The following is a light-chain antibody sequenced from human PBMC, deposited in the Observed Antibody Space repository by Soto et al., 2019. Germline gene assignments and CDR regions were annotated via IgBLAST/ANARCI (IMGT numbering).Light chain of an antibody. J-gene: IGKJ5*01. Sequence: PGERATLSCRASPSVTNFLAWYQQRPGHAPRLLIYGASTRATDTPVRFRGSGSGTEFTLTISSLQSEDLGVYYCQQYNNWPPSIIFGQGTRLEI. CDR3: QQYNNWPPSII. V-gene: IGKV3-15*01. CDR2: GAS. CDR1: PSVTNF.